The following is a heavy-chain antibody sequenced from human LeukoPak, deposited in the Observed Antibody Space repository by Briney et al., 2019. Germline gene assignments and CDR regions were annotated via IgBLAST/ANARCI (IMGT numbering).Heavy chain of an antibody. CDR2: TSGSGGNP. V-gene: IGHV3-23*01. Sequence: GGSLRLSCAASGFAFSSYAMSWVRQAPGKGLEWVSVTSGSGGNPYYADSVKGRFTISRDSAKNSLYLQMNSLRAEDTAVYYCARVDAFWSGYLHDAFDIWGQGTMVTVSS. CDR1: GFAFSSYA. CDR3: ARVDAFWSGYLHDAFDI. D-gene: IGHD3-3*01. J-gene: IGHJ3*02.